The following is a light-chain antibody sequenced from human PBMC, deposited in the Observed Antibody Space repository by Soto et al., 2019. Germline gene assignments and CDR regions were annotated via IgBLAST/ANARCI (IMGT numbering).Light chain of an antibody. V-gene: IGLV1-51*01. Sequence: QSVLTQPPSVSAAPGQKVTISCSGSSSNIGNNFVSWYQHLPGTAPKLLIYDNNKRPSGIPDRFSGTKSGTSATLGITGLQTGDEAHYYCATWDSSLIAGVFGGRTKLTVL. CDR2: DNN. CDR1: SSNIGNNF. CDR3: ATWDSSLIAGV. J-gene: IGLJ2*01.